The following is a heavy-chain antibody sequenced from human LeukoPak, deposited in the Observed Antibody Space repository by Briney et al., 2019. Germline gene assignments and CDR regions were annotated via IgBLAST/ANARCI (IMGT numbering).Heavy chain of an antibody. V-gene: IGHV1-69*13. Sequence: SVKVSCKASGGTFSSYAISWVRQAPGQGLEWMGGIIPIFGTANYAQKFQGRVTITADESTSTAYMELSSLRSKDTAMYYCARTYDYVWRSYRSRYYYYGMDVWGQGTTVTVSS. D-gene: IGHD3-16*02. J-gene: IGHJ6*02. CDR2: IIPIFGTA. CDR1: GGTFSSYA. CDR3: ARTYDYVWRSYRSRYYYYGMDV.